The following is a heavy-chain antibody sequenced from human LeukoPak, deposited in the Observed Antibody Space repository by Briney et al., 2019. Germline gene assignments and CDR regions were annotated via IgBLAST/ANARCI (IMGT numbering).Heavy chain of an antibody. CDR2: IKSKTDGGTT. CDR3: TTDGAQLWSTLDY. CDR1: GFTFSNAW. J-gene: IGHJ4*02. V-gene: IGHV3-15*01. Sequence: GGSLRLSCAASGFTFSNAWMSWVRQAPGKGLEWVGRIKSKTDGGTTDYAAPVKGRFTISRDDSKNTPYLQMNSLKTEDTAVYYCTTDGAQLWSTLDYWGQGTLVTVSS. D-gene: IGHD5-18*01.